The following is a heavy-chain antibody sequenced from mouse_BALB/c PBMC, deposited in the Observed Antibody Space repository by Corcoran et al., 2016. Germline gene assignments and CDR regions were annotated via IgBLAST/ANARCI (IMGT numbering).Heavy chain of an antibody. CDR3: ARSGEGKITTVATGFAY. D-gene: IGHD1-1*01. V-gene: IGHV1-26*01. J-gene: IGHJ3*01. CDR1: GYSFTGYY. Sequence: VPLPQSGPELVKPGASVKISCKASGYSFTGYYMHWVKQSHVKSLEWIGRINPYNGATSYNQNFKDKASLTVDKSSSTAYMELHSLTSEDSAVYYCARSGEGKITTVATGFAYWGQGTLVTVSA. CDR2: INPYNGAT.